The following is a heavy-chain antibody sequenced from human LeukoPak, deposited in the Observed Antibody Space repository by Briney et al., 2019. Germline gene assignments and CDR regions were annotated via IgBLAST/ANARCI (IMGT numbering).Heavy chain of an antibody. CDR2: IWYDGSNK. D-gene: IGHD4-23*01. CDR3: ARDLSNGYGGNSG. V-gene: IGHV3-33*08. CDR1: GFTFSSYS. J-gene: IGHJ4*02. Sequence: GGSLRLSCAASGFTFSSYSMNWVRQAPGKGLEWVAVIWYDGSNKYYADSVKGRFTISRDNSKNTLYLQMNSLRAEDTAVYYCARDLSNGYGGNSGWGQGTLVTVSS.